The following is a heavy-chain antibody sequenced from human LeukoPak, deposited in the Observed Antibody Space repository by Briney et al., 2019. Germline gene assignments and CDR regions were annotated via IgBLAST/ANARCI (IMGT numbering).Heavy chain of an antibody. V-gene: IGHV3-30*03. J-gene: IGHJ4*02. Sequence: PGRSLRLSCAASGFTFSGYGMHWVRQAPGKGLDWVALISYDGSNTYYADSVKGRFTISRDNSKNTLYLQMNNLRAEDTAMYYCARVGVAHCGGDCSYFDYWGQGTLVTVSS. CDR2: ISYDGSNT. CDR1: GFTFSGYG. CDR3: ARVGVAHCGGDCSYFDY. D-gene: IGHD2-21*02.